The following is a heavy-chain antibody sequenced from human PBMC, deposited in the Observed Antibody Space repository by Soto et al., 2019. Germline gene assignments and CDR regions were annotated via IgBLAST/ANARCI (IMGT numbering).Heavy chain of an antibody. CDR1: GITLSDYW. V-gene: IGHV3-74*01. CDR2: INSDGSSI. J-gene: IGHJ5*02. D-gene: IGHD2-15*01. CDR3: ARRGYCGGGSCSALGDP. Sequence: EVQLVESGGGLVQPGGSLRLSCAASGITLSDYWMHWVRQAPGKGLVWVSRINSDGSSISYADSVKGRFTISRDNAKNTVYLQMNSLGAEDTAMSYCARRGYCGGGSCSALGDPWGQGTLVTVSS.